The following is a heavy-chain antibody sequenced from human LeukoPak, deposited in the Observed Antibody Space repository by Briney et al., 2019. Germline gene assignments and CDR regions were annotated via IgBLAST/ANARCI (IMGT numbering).Heavy chain of an antibody. CDR3: ARAYYDSSGVDL. J-gene: IGHJ2*01. D-gene: IGHD3-22*01. CDR2: MHPNSGNT. Sequence: EASVKVSCKASGYTFTNYDINWVRQAPGQGLEWMGWMHPNSGNTGYAQKFQDRVTMTRNTSIRTAHMELSSLRSEDTAVYYCARAYYDSSGVDLWGRGTLVTVSS. V-gene: IGHV1-8*01. CDR1: GYTFTNYD.